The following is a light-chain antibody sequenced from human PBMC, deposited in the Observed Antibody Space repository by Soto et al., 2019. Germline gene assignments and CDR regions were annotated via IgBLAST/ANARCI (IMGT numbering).Light chain of an antibody. J-gene: IGLJ2*01. CDR3: FSYAGSYTLV. CDR1: SSDVGIYNY. Sequence: QSVLNQPRSVSGSPGQSVTISCTGTSSDVGIYNYVSWYHQHPRKAPKLMIYDVSERRSGVPDRFYGSKSGNTASLTISGLQAKDAADYYCFSYAGSYTLVFGGGTKRTVL. CDR2: DVS. V-gene: IGLV2-11*01.